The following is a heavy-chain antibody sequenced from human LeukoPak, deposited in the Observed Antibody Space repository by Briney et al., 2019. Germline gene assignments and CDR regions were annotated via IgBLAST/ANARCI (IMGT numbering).Heavy chain of an antibody. CDR1: GGSISSSSYY. J-gene: IGHJ5*02. V-gene: IGHV4-39*01. CDR2: IYYSGST. Sequence: SETLSLTCTVSGGSISSSSYYWGWIRQPPGKGLEWIGSIYYSGSTYYNPSLKSRVTISVDTSKNQFSLKLSSVTAADTAVYYCARGWLGVYNWFDPWGQGTLVTVSS. CDR3: ARGWLGVYNWFDP. D-gene: IGHD3-10*01.